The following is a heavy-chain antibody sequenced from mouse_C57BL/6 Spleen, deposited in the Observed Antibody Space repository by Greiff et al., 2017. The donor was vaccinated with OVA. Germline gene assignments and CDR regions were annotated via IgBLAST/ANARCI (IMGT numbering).Heavy chain of an antibody. V-gene: IGHV1-9*01. J-gene: IGHJ2*01. CDR1: GYTFTGYW. D-gene: IGHD1-1*01. CDR3: ARGGLYYGSSYYFDY. Sequence: QVQLQQSGAELMKPGASVKLSCKATGYTFTGYWIEWVKQRPGHGLEWIGEILPGSGSTNYNEKFKGKATFTADTPSNTAYMQLSSLTTEDSAIYYCARGGLYYGSSYYFDYWGQGTTLTVSS. CDR2: ILPGSGST.